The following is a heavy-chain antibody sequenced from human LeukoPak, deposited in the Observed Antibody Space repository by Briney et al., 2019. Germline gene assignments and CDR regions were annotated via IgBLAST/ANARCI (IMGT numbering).Heavy chain of an antibody. J-gene: IGHJ3*02. CDR1: GYTFTGYF. CDR3: ARDGNYYESSGYYFSAFDI. V-gene: IGHV1-8*02. D-gene: IGHD3-22*01. CDR2: MNPNSGNT. Sequence: ASVKVSCKASGYTFTGYFMHWVRQAPGQGLEWMGWMNPNSGNTGYAQKFQGRVTMTRNTSISTAYMELSSLRSEDTAVYYCARDGNYYESSGYYFSAFDIWGQGRMVTVSS.